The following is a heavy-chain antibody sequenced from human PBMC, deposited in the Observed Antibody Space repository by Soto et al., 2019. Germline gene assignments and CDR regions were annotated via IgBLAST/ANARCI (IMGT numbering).Heavy chain of an antibody. CDR3: VRYPRSVGGSYRPDY. J-gene: IGHJ4*02. Sequence: PVGSLRLSCAAPGFTFSSYWMHWVRQVPEKGLVWVSRINSDGSITNYADAVKGRFTISRDNVKNTLYLQMNSLRAEDTAVYYCVRYPRSVGGSYRPDYWGQGTLVTVSS. CDR2: INSDGSIT. CDR1: GFTFSSYW. D-gene: IGHD3-16*02. V-gene: IGHV3-74*01.